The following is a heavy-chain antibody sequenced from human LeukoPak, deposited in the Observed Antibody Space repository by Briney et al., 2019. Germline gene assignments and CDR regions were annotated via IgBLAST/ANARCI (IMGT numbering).Heavy chain of an antibody. D-gene: IGHD3-22*01. J-gene: IGHJ4*02. CDR3: ARGSKDYDSSGYYYDLGDY. CDR1: GFTFSNYA. Sequence: GGSLRLSCAASGFTFSNYAMHWVRQAPGKGLEWVAVISYEGNTRHYADSVKGRFTISRDNSKNKHYLQMNSLRAEDTAVYYCARGSKDYDSSGYYYDLGDYWGQGTLVTVSS. V-gene: IGHV3-30*04. CDR2: ISYEGNTR.